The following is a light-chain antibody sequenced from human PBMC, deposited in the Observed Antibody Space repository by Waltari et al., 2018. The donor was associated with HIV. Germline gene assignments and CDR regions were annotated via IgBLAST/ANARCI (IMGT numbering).Light chain of an antibody. CDR3: QSYDNSPSAWV. Sequence: QYALTQPPSVSGAPGQSVTISCSGHSLNIWAGFAVHWSLRVPGAAPNLLISGSTIRPSGVPDRLSGSTSGASASLTISELQTEDEGDYFCQSYDNSPSAWVFGTGTTLTVL. CDR1: SLNIWAGFA. V-gene: IGLV1-40*01. J-gene: IGLJ3*02. CDR2: GST.